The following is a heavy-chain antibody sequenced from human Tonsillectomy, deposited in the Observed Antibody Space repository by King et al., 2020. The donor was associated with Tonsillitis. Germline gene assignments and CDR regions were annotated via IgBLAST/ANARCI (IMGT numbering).Heavy chain of an antibody. V-gene: IGHV5-51*01. CDR2: IYPGDSDT. D-gene: IGHD3-22*01. J-gene: IGHJ4*02. CDR1: GYSFTSYW. Sequence: QLVQSGAEVKKPGESLKISCKGSGYSFTSYWIGWVRQMPGKGLEWRGIIYPGDSDTRYSPSFQGQVTISADKSISTAYLQWSSLKASDTAMYYCARWYCEGGYYDSSGYYYFDYWGQGTLVTVSS. CDR3: ARWYCEGGYYDSSGYYYFDY.